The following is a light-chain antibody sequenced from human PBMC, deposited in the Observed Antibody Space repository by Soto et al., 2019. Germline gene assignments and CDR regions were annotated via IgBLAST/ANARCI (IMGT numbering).Light chain of an antibody. CDR1: QSISSW. V-gene: IGKV1-27*01. CDR2: AAS. Sequence: DIQMTQSPSTLSSSVGDRATLTCRASQSISSWLAWYQQKPGKVPKLMIYAASTLQSGVPSRFSGSGSGTDFTLTITSLQPEDFATYYCQKYNGAPRTFGQGTKLDIK. J-gene: IGKJ1*01. CDR3: QKYNGAPRT.